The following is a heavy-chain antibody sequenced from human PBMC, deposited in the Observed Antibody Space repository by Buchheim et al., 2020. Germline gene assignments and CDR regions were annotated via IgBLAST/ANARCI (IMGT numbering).Heavy chain of an antibody. D-gene: IGHD1-26*01. CDR3: ARVRDGSLSILDY. CDR1: GGSISSINW. J-gene: IGHJ4*02. V-gene: IGHV4-4*02. CDR2: IYHSGRT. Sequence: QVQLQESGPGLVKPSGTLSLTCAVSGGSISSINWWSWVRQPPGKGLEWIGEIYHSGRTNYNSSLKSRVSISVDKSKNKFYLKVNSVTAADTAVYYCARVRDGSLSILDYWGQGTL.